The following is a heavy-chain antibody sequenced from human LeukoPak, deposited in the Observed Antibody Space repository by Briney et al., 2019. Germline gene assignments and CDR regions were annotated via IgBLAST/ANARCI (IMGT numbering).Heavy chain of an antibody. CDR1: GFTFSSYG. J-gene: IGHJ6*02. CDR3: AKDHDSSGWYREAHYYYGMDV. CDR2: ISYDGSNK. D-gene: IGHD6-19*01. V-gene: IGHV3-30*18. Sequence: GGSLRLSCAASGFTFSSYGMHWVRQAPGKGLEWVAVISYDGSNKYYADSVKGRFTISRDNSKNTLYLQMNSLRAEGTAVYYCAKDHDSSGWYREAHYYYGMDVWGQGTTVTVSS.